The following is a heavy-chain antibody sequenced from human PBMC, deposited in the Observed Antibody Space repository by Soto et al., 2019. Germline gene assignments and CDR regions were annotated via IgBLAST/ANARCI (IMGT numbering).Heavy chain of an antibody. V-gene: IGHV1-3*01. CDR2: INAGNGNT. CDR1: GYTFTSYA. CDR3: ARGFVGDCSSTSCYPLLFDY. D-gene: IGHD2-2*01. J-gene: IGHJ4*02. Sequence: ASVKVSCKASGYTFTSYAMHWVRQAPGQRLEWMGWINAGNGNTKYSQKFQGRVTITRDTSASTAYMELSSLRSEDTAVYYCARGFVGDCSSTSCYPLLFDYWGQGTLVTVSS.